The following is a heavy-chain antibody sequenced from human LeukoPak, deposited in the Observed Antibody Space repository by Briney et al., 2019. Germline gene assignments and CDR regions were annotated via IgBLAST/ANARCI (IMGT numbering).Heavy chain of an antibody. CDR2: ISSSSSTT. CDR1: GFTFSSYS. Sequence: PGGSLRLSCAASGFTFSSYSMNWVRQAPGKGLEWVSYISSSSSTTYYADSVKGRFTIYRDNAKNSLYLQVNSLRDEDTAVYYCARRSSAYYYAFDCWGQGTLVTVSS. CDR3: ARRSSAYYYAFDC. V-gene: IGHV3-48*02. D-gene: IGHD3-22*01. J-gene: IGHJ4*02.